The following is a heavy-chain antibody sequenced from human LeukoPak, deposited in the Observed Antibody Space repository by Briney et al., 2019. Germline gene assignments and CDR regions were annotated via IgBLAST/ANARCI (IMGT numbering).Heavy chain of an antibody. CDR1: GGSISSYY. CDR3: ERGDLGYCSSTSCPTALYGMDV. CDR2: IYYSGST. J-gene: IGHJ6*02. D-gene: IGHD2-2*01. Sequence: SETLSLTCTVSGGSISSYYWSWIRQPPGKGLEWIGYIYYSGSTNYNPSLKSRVTISVDTSKNQFSLKLSSVTAADTAVYYCERGDLGYCSSTSCPTALYGMDVWGQGTTVTVSS. V-gene: IGHV4-59*01.